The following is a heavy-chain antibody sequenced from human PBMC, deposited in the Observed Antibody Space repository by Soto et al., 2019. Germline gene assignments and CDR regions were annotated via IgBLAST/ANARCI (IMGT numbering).Heavy chain of an antibody. CDR1: GFNFSSYV. CDR2: IWYDGGNK. CDR3: ARDGQWLPRDGLRSSYYFDY. V-gene: IGHV3-33*01. J-gene: IGHJ4*02. D-gene: IGHD6-19*01. Sequence: QVQLVESGGGVVQPGRSLRLSCEASGFNFSSYVMHWVRQAPGKGLEWVAVIWYDGGNKYYADSVKGRFTISRDNSKNTLYLQMNSLSAEDTAVYYCARDGQWLPRDGLRSSYYFDYWGQGTLVTVSS.